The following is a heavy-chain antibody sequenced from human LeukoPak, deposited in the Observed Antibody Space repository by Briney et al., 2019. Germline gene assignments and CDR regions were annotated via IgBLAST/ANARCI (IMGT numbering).Heavy chain of an antibody. CDR1: GCTFSSYA. CDR2: IIPIFGTA. Sequence: SLTVSCTASGCTFSSYAISWVRQAPGQGLEWMGGIIPIFGTANYAQKFQGRVTVTADESTSTAYMELSSLRSEDTAVYYCARDSRDYYDSSGYYREYFQHWGQGTLVTVSS. D-gene: IGHD3-22*01. CDR3: ARDSRDYYDSSGYYREYFQH. V-gene: IGHV1-69*01. J-gene: IGHJ1*01.